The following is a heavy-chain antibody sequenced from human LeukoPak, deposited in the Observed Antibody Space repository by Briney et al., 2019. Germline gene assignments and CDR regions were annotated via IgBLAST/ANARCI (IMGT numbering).Heavy chain of an antibody. CDR2: IYNTGST. V-gene: IGHV4-31*03. CDR3: ARDLRYSYNYYYYGMDV. CDR1: GGSISSGDYY. Sequence: PSETLSLTCTVSGGSISSGDYYWSWIRQHPGKGLAWIGYIYNTGSTYYNPSLKSRLTISLDTSKNQFSLKLSSVTAADTAVYYCARDLRYSYNYYYYGMDVWGQGTTVTVSS. J-gene: IGHJ6*02. D-gene: IGHD5-18*01.